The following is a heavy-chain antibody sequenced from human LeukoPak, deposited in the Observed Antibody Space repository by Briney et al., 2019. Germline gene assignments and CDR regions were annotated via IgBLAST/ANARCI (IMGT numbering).Heavy chain of an antibody. CDR3: ARAGYCSGGSCSGGYYFDY. CDR2: LYSGGST. V-gene: IGHV3-66*01. J-gene: IGHJ4*02. Sequence: GGSLRLSCTASGFTFGDYAMSWVRQAPGKGLEWVSVLYSGGSTYYADSVKGRFTISRDNSKNTLYPQMNSLRAEDTAVYYCARAGYCSGGSCSGGYYFDYWGQGTLVTVSS. D-gene: IGHD2-15*01. CDR1: GFTFGDYA.